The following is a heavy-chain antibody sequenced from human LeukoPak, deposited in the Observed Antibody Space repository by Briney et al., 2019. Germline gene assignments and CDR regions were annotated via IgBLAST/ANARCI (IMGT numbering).Heavy chain of an antibody. J-gene: IGHJ3*02. CDR3: ARESITMIVGAFDI. V-gene: IGHV3-48*01. Sequence: GGSLRLSCAASGFTFSSYSMNWVRQAPGKGLEWVSYISSSSSTIYYADSVKGRFTISRDNAKNSLYLQMNSLRAEDTAVYYCARESITMIVGAFDIWGQGTMVTVSS. D-gene: IGHD3-22*01. CDR1: GFTFSSYS. CDR2: ISSSSSTI.